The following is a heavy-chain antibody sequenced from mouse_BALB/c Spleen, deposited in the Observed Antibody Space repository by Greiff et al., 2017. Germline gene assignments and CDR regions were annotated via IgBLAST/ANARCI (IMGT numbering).Heavy chain of an antibody. D-gene: IGHD1-1*01. CDR1: GFTFSDYG. J-gene: IGHJ3*01. Sequence: EVKLVESGGGLVQPGGSRKLSCAASGFTFSDYGMAWVRQAPGKGPEWVAFISNLAYSIYYADTVTGRFTVTREYAKNTLYLEMSSLRSEDTAMYDCARDQYYYGSFWFAYRGQGTMGTVSA. V-gene: IGHV5-15*02. CDR3: ARDQYYYGSFWFAY. CDR2: ISNLAYSI.